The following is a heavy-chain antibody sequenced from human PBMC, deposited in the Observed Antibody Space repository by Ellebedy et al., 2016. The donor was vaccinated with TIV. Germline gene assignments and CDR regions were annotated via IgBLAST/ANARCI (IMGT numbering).Heavy chain of an antibody. Sequence: SETLSLXCTASGGSVSRYFWSWIRQPAGKGLEWIARIFTSGSFNYNPSLMSRVTMSVVTSKNQISLRLNTVTAADTAVYYCARVHCSITTCNYYMDVWGKGTTVTVSS. CDR3: ARVHCSITTCNYYMDV. CDR1: GGSVSRYF. V-gene: IGHV4-4*07. CDR2: IFTSGSF. J-gene: IGHJ6*03. D-gene: IGHD1-1*01.